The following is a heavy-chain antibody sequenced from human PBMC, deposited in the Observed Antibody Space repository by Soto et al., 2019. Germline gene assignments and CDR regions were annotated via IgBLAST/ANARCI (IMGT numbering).Heavy chain of an antibody. J-gene: IGHJ4*02. D-gene: IGHD2-15*01. V-gene: IGHV4-39*02. CDR2: IYYSGST. CDR1: GGSISSSSYY. Sequence: QLQLQESGPGLVKPSETLSLTCTVSGGSISSSSYYWGWIRQPPGKGLEWIGSIYYSGSTYYNPSLKSRVTISVDTSKNQFSLKLSSVTAADTAVYYCARDIVVVVAATGGNFDYWGQGTLVTVSS. CDR3: ARDIVVVVAATGGNFDY.